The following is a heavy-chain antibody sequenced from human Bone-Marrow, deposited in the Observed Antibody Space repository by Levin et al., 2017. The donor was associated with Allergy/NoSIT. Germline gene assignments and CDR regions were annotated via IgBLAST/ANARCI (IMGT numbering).Heavy chain of an antibody. V-gene: IGHV4-61*01. CDR3: AREVWGDTTAPGIAIGFDP. CDR1: GGSVSSGSYY. J-gene: IGHJ5*02. D-gene: IGHD2-21*01. CDR2: VYYSGST. Sequence: KSSETLSLTCSVSGGSVSSGSYYWTWIRQPPGKGLVYIGYVYYSGSTNYNPSLKSRVSISVDTSKNQFSLKLSSVTAADTAIYYCAREVWGDTTAPGIAIGFDPWGQGILVTVSS.